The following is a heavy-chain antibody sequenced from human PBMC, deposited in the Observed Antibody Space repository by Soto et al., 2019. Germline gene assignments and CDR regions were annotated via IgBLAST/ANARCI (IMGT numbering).Heavy chain of an antibody. V-gene: IGHV6-1*01. J-gene: IGHJ2*01. CDR3: ARAAPIRVAARPGWYFDL. CDR2: TYYRSKWYN. Sequence: SQTLSLTCAISGDSVSSNSAAWNWIRQSPSRGLEWLGRTYYRSKWYNDYAVSVKSRITINPDTSKNQFSLQLNSVTPEDTAVYYCARAAPIRVAARPGWYFDLWGRGTLVTVSS. CDR1: GDSVSSNSAA. D-gene: IGHD6-6*01.